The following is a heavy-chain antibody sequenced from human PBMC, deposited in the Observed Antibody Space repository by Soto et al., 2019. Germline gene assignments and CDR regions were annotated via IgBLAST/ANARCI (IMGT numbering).Heavy chain of an antibody. CDR1: GGSFSGYY. J-gene: IGHJ5*02. CDR2: INHSGST. V-gene: IGHV4-34*01. Sequence: QVQLQQWGAGLLKPSETLSLTCAVYGGSFSGYYWNWIRQPPGKGLEWIGEINHSGSTKYSPSLKARLPISVDTSHNQFSLDLTSVTAADTAVYYCARCRIQYYDRSGSSPWGQGTLVTVSS. CDR3: ARCRIQYYDRSGSSP. D-gene: IGHD3-22*01.